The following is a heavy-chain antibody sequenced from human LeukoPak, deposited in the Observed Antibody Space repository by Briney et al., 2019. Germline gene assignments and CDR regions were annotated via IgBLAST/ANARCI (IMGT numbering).Heavy chain of an antibody. CDR3: ARGGRATVVTGVYGMDV. V-gene: IGHV1-2*02. D-gene: IGHD4-23*01. J-gene: IGHJ6*02. CDR1: GYTFTGYY. Sequence: ASVKVSCKASGYTFTGYYMHWVRQAPGQGLEWMGWINPNSGGTNYAQKFQGRVTMTRDTSISTAYMELSRLRSDDTAVYYCARGGRATVVTGVYGMDVWGQGTTVTVSS. CDR2: INPNSGGT.